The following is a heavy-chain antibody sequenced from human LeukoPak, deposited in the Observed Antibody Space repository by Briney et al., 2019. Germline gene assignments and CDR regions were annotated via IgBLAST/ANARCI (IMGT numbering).Heavy chain of an antibody. J-gene: IGHJ3*02. CDR1: GFTFDDYA. CDR3: ARSSGWAREAFDI. CDR2: ISWNSGSI. V-gene: IGHV3-9*03. D-gene: IGHD6-19*01. Sequence: PVGSLRLSCAASGFTFDDYAMHWVRQAPGKGLEWVSGISWNSGSIGYADSVKGRFTISRDNAKNSLYLQMNSLRAEDMALYYCARSSGWAREAFDIWGQGTMVTVSS.